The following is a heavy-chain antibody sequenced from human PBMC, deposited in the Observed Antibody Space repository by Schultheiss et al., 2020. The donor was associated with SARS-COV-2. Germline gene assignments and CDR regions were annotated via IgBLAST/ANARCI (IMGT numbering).Heavy chain of an antibody. CDR2: ISSSGSTI. V-gene: IGHV3-11*01. D-gene: IGHD2-2*01. CDR1: GFTFSDYY. J-gene: IGHJ4*02. CDR3: ARGEIVVVPAAEEAFDY. Sequence: GGSLRLSCAASGFTFSDYYMSWIRQAPGKGLEWVSYISSSGSTIYYADSVKGRFTISRDNAKNSLYLQMNSLRAEDTAVYYCARGEIVVVPAAEEAFDYWGQGTLVTVSS.